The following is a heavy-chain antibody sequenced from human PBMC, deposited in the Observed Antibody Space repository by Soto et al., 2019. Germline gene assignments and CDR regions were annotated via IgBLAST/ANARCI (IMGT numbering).Heavy chain of an antibody. CDR1: GFTFGDYA. CDR2: ISSKAYGGTT. J-gene: IGHJ4*02. V-gene: IGHV3-49*04. Sequence: EVQLVESGGGLVQPGGSLRLSCTASGFTFGDYAMSWVRQAPGKGLEWVGFISSKAYGGTTEYAASVKGRFTISRDDSNSIAYLQMNSLKTDDTAVYYCTRDLYCWSGPHSFDYWGQGTLVTVSS. D-gene: IGHD3-3*01. CDR3: TRDLYCWSGPHSFDY.